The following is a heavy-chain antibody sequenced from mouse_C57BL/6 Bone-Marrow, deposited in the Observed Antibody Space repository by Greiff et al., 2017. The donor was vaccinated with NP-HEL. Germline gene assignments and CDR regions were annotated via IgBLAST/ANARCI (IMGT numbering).Heavy chain of an antibody. CDR2: IYPRSGNT. D-gene: IGHD1-1*01. V-gene: IGHV1-81*01. J-gene: IGHJ1*03. Sequence: LVESGAELARPGASVKLSCKASGYTFTSYGISWVKQRTGQGLEWIGEIYPRSGNTYYNEKFKGEATLTADKSSSTAYMELRSLTSEDSAVYFCARSSYYYGSSYEYFDVWGTGTTVTVSS. CDR1: GYTFTSYG. CDR3: ARSSYYYGSSYEYFDV.